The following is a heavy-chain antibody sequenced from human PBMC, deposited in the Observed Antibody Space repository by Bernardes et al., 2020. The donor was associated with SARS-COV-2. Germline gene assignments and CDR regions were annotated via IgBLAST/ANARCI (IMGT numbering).Heavy chain of an antibody. V-gene: IGHV4-39*07. D-gene: IGHD2-2*01. CDR2: IYYSGST. J-gene: IGHJ4*02. Sequence: ETLSLTCTVSGGSISSSSYYWGWIRQPPGKGLEWIGSIYYSGSTYYNPSLKSRVTISVDTSKNQFSLKLSSVTAADTAVYYCAREGLGYCSSTSCYRGDYWGQGTLVTVSS. CDR1: GGSISSSSYY. CDR3: AREGLGYCSSTSCYRGDY.